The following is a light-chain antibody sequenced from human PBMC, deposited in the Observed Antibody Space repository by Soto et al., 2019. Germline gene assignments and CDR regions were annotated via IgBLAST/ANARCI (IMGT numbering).Light chain of an antibody. Sequence: QPVLTQPASVSGSPGQSITISCTGTSSDVGGFNYVSWYQQHPGKAPKLMIYDVTNRPSGVSYRFSGSKSGNTASLTISGLQADDEADYYCNSYTSSSTYVFGTGTKLTVL. CDR3: NSYTSSSTYV. J-gene: IGLJ1*01. CDR1: SSDVGGFNY. CDR2: DVT. V-gene: IGLV2-14*03.